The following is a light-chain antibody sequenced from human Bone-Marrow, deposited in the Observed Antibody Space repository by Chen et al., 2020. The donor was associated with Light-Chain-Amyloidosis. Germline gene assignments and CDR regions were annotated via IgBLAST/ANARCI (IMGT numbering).Light chain of an antibody. CDR1: QSLLHSNGYNY. CDR3: MQALQTPCA. V-gene: IGKV2-28*01. Sequence: IVMTQSQLSLPVSPGEPASISCRSSQSLLHSNGYNYLDWYLQKPGQSPQLLIYLGSNRASGVPNRFSGSGSGTDFTLTISRVEAEDVGVYYCMQALQTPCAFGQGTKVEIK. J-gene: IGKJ1*01. CDR2: LGS.